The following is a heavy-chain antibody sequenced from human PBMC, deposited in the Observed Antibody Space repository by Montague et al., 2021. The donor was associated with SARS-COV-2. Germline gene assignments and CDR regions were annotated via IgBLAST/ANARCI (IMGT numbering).Heavy chain of an antibody. D-gene: IGHD6-13*01. CDR2: ITNSGST. J-gene: IGHJ4*02. CDR1: GGSFSSYY. Sequence: SETLSLTCAVYGGSFSSYYWSWIRQPPGKGLEWIGEITNSGSTNYNQYLKSRVTISLDTSTNKLSLKLSPVTAADTAAYYCARGRYSSSWYGTKYCFDYWGQGTLVTVSS. V-gene: IGHV4-34*01. CDR3: ARGRYSSSWYGTKYCFDY.